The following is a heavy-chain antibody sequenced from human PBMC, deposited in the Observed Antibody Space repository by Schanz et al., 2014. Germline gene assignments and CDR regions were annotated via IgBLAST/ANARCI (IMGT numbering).Heavy chain of an antibody. CDR1: GFTFSRFG. V-gene: IGHV3-33*01. J-gene: IGHJ6*03. Sequence: QVQLVESGGGVVQPGGSLRLSCATSGFTFSRFGMHWVRQAPGKGPEWVSLVSCDGNTKYYVDSVKGRFTISRDNSMNTLHLQMDSLRVEDTAVYYCARDAVALVPEYFMDVWGKGTPVTVSS. D-gene: IGHD2-15*01. CDR3: ARDAVALVPEYFMDV. CDR2: VSCDGNTK.